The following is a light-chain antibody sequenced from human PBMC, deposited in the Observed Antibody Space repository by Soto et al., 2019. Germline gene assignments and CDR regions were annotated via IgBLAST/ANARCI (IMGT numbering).Light chain of an antibody. J-gene: IGLJ2*01. V-gene: IGLV2-11*01. CDR3: CSYAGSYTFVV. Sequence: QSALTQPRSVSGSPGQSVTISCTGTSSDVGSYNFVSWYRQHPGKAPKLMIYDVNKRPSGVPDRFSGSKSGNTASLTISGLQAEDEADYYCCSYAGSYTFVVFGGGTKLTVL. CDR1: SSDVGSYNF. CDR2: DVN.